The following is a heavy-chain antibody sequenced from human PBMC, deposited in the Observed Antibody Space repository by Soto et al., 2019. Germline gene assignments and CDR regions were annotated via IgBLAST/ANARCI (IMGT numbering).Heavy chain of an antibody. Sequence: ASLQVFWEAAGDTGTSSCVHWVGQNSAHGRGWMGVINPNGGSTRFAQKFQGRVTMTRDTSTSTVYMELRGLTSEDTAVYYCARSSGGVYGIIIEGTNWFAPWGQGTLVTVSS. CDR2: INPNGGST. D-gene: IGHD3-16*01. J-gene: IGHJ5*02. V-gene: IGHV1-46*01. CDR1: GDTGTSSC. CDR3: ARSSGGVYGIIIEGTNWFAP.